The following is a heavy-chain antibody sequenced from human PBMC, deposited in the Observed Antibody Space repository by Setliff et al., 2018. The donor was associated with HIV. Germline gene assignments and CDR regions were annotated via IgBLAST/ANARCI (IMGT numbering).Heavy chain of an antibody. Sequence: SETLSLTCTVSGGSISSSSYYWGWIRQPPGKWLEWIGNIYSGGTTYYNSSLRSRVTLSVGTSKRQFFLNLSSATTADTAMYYCVRPSFGIGGGSMFDSWGQGIVVTVSS. V-gene: IGHV4-39*01. D-gene: IGHD3-3*01. J-gene: IGHJ4*02. CDR3: VRPSFGIGGGSMFDS. CDR1: GGSISSSSYY. CDR2: IYSGGTT.